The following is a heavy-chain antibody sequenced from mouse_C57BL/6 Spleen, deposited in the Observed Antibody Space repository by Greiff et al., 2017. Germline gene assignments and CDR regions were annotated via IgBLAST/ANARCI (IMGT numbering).Heavy chain of an antibody. CDR1: GFTFSSYA. J-gene: IGHJ1*03. Sequence: EVKLVESGGGSVKPGGSLKLSCAASGFTFSSYAMSWVRQTPEKRLEWVATISDGGSYTYYPDNVKGRFTISRDNAKNNLYLQMSHLKSEDTAMYYCARDAEYFDVWGTGTTVTVSS. CDR3: ARDAEYFDV. CDR2: ISDGGSYT. V-gene: IGHV5-4*01.